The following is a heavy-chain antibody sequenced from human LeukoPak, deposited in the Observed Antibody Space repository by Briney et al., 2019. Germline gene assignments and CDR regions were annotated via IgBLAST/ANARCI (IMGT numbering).Heavy chain of an antibody. CDR1: GFSFGDYA. V-gene: IGHV3-49*04. Sequence: GGSLRLSCTASGFSFGDYAMSWVRQAPGKGLEWVGFIRSKAHGGTTEYAASVKGRFTISRDDSKSIAYLQMNSLKIEDTAVYYCSRDWPYYYGSGSFQLDYWGQGTLVTVSS. D-gene: IGHD3-10*01. CDR2: IRSKAHGGTT. CDR3: SRDWPYYYGSGSFQLDY. J-gene: IGHJ4*02.